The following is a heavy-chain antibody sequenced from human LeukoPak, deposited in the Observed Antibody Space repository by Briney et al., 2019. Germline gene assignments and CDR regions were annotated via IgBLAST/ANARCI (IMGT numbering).Heavy chain of an antibody. CDR1: GFTVSSNY. CDR2: IYSGGST. CDR3: ARRQDYYYGMDV. Sequence: PGGSLRLSCAASGFTVSSNYMSWVRQAPGKGLEWVSVIYSGGSTYYADSVKGQFTISRDNSKNTLYLQMNSLRAEDTAVYYCARRQDYYYGMDVWGQGTTVTVSS. V-gene: IGHV3-53*01. J-gene: IGHJ6*02.